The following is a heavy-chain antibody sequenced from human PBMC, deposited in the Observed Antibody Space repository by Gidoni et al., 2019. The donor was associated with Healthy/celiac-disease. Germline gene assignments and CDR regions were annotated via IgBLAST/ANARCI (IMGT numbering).Heavy chain of an antibody. J-gene: IGHJ3*02. CDR3: AKDHTSPPSAKADAFDI. CDR2: ISYDGSNK. V-gene: IGHV3-30*18. Sequence: QVQLLESGGGVVQPGRSLRLSCAASGVTFSSDGMHWVRQDPGQGLGWVVVISYDGSNKYYADSVKGRFTISRDNSKNTLYLKMSSLRAEDTAVYYCAKDHTSPPSAKADAFDIWGQGTMVTVSS. CDR1: GVTFSSDG.